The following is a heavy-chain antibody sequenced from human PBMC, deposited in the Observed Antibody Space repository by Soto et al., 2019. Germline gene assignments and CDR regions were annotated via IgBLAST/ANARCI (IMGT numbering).Heavy chain of an antibody. CDR3: ARDGYNRGGFDY. CDR2: ISFDGANT. J-gene: IGHJ4*02. V-gene: IGHV3-30-3*01. D-gene: IGHD6-25*01. Sequence: QVQLVESGGGVVPPGGSLRVSCLVSGFTFSSYNMHWVRQAPGEGLEWVAVISFDGANTFYADSVKGRFTISRDISRDTLYLQMSRLRVEDTAVYYCARDGYNRGGFDYWGQGTLVSVSS. CDR1: GFTFSSYN.